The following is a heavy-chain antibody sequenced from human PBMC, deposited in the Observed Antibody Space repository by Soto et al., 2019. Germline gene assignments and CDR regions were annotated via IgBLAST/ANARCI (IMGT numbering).Heavy chain of an antibody. J-gene: IGHJ4*02. Sequence: PSETLSLTCTVSVGSGTSDEDYWTWIRQSPGKGLEWIGYISNSGSTGYNPSLKTRLSMSVDRSKNQFTLRLTSVTAADTAVYFCATESGSTYGYFDHWGQGTQVTVSS. CDR2: ISNSGST. D-gene: IGHD5-18*01. V-gene: IGHV4-30-4*01. CDR3: ATESGSTYGYFDH. CDR1: VGSGTSDEDY.